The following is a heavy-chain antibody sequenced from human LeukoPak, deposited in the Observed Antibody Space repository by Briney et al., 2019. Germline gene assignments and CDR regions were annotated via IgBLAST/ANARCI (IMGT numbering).Heavy chain of an antibody. CDR3: TSGLYYDSWSDLFDY. V-gene: IGHV3-49*04. J-gene: IGHJ4*02. D-gene: IGHD3-3*01. CDR2: IRREANGGTT. Sequence: GRSLRLSCTASGFTFGDYAMSWVRQAPGKGPEWVGFIRREANGGTTEYAASVKGRFTISRDDSKSIAYLQMNSLKTEDTAVYYCTSGLYYDSWSDLFDYWGQGTLVTVSS. CDR1: GFTFGDYA.